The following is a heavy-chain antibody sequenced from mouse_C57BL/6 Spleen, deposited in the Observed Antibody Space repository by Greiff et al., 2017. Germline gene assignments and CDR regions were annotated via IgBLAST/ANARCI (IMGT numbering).Heavy chain of an antibody. V-gene: IGHV1-55*01. D-gene: IGHD1-1*01. Sequence: QVQLQQPGAELVKPGASVKMSCKASGYTFTSYWLTWVKQRPGQGLEWIGDIYPGSGSTNYNGKFKSKATLTVDTSSSTAYMQLSSLTSEDSAVYYCARYYGSSYLDYGGQGTTLTVSS. CDR3: ARYYGSSYLDY. J-gene: IGHJ2*01. CDR1: GYTFTSYW. CDR2: IYPGSGST.